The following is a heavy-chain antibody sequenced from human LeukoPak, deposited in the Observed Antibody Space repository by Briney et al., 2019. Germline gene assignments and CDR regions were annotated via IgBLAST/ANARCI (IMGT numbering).Heavy chain of an antibody. D-gene: IGHD3-22*01. Sequence: PSETLSLTCAVYGGSFSGYYWSWMRQPPGKGLEWIGEINHSGSTNYNPSLKSRVTISVDTSKNQFSLKLSSVTAADTAVYYCARGGSGYYYPVHRVAFDYWGQGTPVTVSS. V-gene: IGHV4-34*01. CDR3: ARGGSGYYYPVHRVAFDY. CDR1: GGSFSGYY. CDR2: INHSGST. J-gene: IGHJ4*02.